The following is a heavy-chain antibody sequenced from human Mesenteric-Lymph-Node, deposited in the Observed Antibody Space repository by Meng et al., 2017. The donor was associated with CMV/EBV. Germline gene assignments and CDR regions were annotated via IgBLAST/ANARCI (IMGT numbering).Heavy chain of an antibody. D-gene: IGHD3-9*01. V-gene: IGHV1-24*01. Sequence: VSRYTLTEFSMHWLRQAPGKGLEWIGCFYPEDGETIYAQKFQGRVTMTEDTSTDTAYMELSSLRSEDTAVYYCATPYRYFDWLLSYWGQGTLVTVSS. CDR3: ATPYRYFDWLLSY. CDR2: FYPEDGET. CDR1: RYTLTEFS. J-gene: IGHJ4*02.